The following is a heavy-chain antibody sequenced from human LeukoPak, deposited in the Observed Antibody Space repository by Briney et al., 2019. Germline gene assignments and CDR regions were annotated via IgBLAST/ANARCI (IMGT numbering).Heavy chain of an antibody. D-gene: IGHD6-6*01. CDR2: ITGSGGST. J-gene: IGHJ3*02. CDR3: ASQSPQLGGAFDI. CDR1: GFTFSSYA. Sequence: PGGSLRLSCAASGFTFSSYAMSWVRQAPGMGLEWVSGITGSGGSTYYADSVKGRFTISRDNAKNSLYLQMNSLRAEDTAVYYCASQSPQLGGAFDIWGQGTMVTVSS. V-gene: IGHV3-23*01.